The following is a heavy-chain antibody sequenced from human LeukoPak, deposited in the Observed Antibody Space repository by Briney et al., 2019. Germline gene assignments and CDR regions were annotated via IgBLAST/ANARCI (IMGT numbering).Heavy chain of an antibody. D-gene: IGHD2-8*02. J-gene: IGHJ6*02. CDR1: GFTFSSYA. Sequence: PGGSLRLSCAVSGFTFSSYAMSWVRRAPGKGLEWVSGISGSGGSTYYADSVKGRITISRDNSKNTLYLQMNSLRAEDTAVYYCAKGPWSYFYTMDVWGQGTTVTVSS. CDR2: ISGSGGST. CDR3: AKGPWSYFYTMDV. V-gene: IGHV3-23*01.